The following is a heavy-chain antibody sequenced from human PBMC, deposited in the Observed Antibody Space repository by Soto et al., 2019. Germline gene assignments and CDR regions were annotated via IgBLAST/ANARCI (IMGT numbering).Heavy chain of an antibody. V-gene: IGHV1-18*01. CDR2: ISPYTGNT. D-gene: IGHD3-16*01. Sequence: QVQLVQSGDEVKKPGASVKVSCKASGYIFVNYGIAWVRQAPRQGLEWMGWISPYTGNTHSARKVQGRLTMTTHTSTSTAYMDLGSLTSDDTAVYYCVMVDNYVTPTPQDVWGQGTTVTVSS. CDR3: VMVDNYVTPTPQDV. J-gene: IGHJ6*02. CDR1: GYIFVNYG.